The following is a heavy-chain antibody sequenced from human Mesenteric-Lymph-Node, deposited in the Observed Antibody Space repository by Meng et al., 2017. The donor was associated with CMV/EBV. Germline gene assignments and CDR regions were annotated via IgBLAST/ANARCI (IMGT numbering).Heavy chain of an antibody. J-gene: IGHJ4*02. D-gene: IGHD3-10*01. Sequence: QLVEAGGGLVQRGGFLGRFFAVSGFTVRSYWMEWVRVVPAKGLEWVSRIDNNGGRSASYADSVKGRFTISRDNAKNTLYLQMNTLRVEDTAVYYCARGLGENLGWELGYWGQGTLVTVSS. CDR1: GFTVRSYW. CDR3: ARGLGENLGWELGY. CDR2: IDNNGGRSA. V-gene: IGHV3-74*02.